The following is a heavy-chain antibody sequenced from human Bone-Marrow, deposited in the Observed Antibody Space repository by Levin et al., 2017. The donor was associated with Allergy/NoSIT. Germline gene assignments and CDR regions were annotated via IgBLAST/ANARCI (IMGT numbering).Heavy chain of an antibody. V-gene: IGHV4-59*08. CDR3: ARHKGGGAYSFDY. CDR1: DASMHASF. CDR2: ISYSGLS. J-gene: IGHJ4*02. Sequence: SQTLSLTCSVSDASMHASFWSWIRQPPGMGLEWMGYISYSGLSKYHPSLKNRVTLSVDTSNNQFSLRMTSVTAADTAVYYCARHKGGGAYSFDYWGQGILVTVSS. D-gene: IGHD4-23*01.